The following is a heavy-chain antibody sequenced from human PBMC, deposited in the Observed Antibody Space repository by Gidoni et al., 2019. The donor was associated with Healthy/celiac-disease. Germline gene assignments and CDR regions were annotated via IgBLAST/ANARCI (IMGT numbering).Heavy chain of an antibody. CDR2: ISYDGSNK. D-gene: IGHD2-15*01. CDR3: ARGRVVDPLFDY. CDR1: GFTFSSYA. J-gene: IGHJ4*02. V-gene: IGHV3-30-3*01. Sequence: QVQRVESGGGVVQPGRSLRRSCAASGFTFSSYAMHWVRQAPGKGLEWVAVISYDGSNKYYADSVKGRFTISRDNSKNTLYLQMNSLRAEDTAVYYCARGRVVDPLFDYWGQGTLVTVSS.